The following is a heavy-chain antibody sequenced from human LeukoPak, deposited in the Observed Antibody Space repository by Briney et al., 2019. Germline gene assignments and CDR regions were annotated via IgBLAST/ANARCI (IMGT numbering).Heavy chain of an antibody. J-gene: IGHJ4*02. CDR1: GFTFTAYG. D-gene: IGHD5-18*01. CDR3: ARVQLWLLYFDY. V-gene: IGHV3-30*02. Sequence: GSLRLSCAASGFTFTAYGMHWVRQAPGKGLEWVALIFHDGSNKYYADSVKGRFTISRDNSKNTLYLQMNSLRAEDTAVYYCARVQLWLLYFDYWGQGTLVTVSS. CDR2: IFHDGSNK.